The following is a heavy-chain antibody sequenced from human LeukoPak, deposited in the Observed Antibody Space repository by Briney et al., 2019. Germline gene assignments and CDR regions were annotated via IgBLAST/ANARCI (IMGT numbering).Heavy chain of an antibody. CDR3: AKAPLGATTWYLAFDI. Sequence: GGSLKLSCAGSGFSFSPYAMTWVRQAPGKGLEWVAAISGSGANKYYADSVQGRFTISRDNSKNTVYLQMNSLRAEDTAVYYCAKAPLGATTWYLAFDIWGQGTMVTVSS. J-gene: IGHJ3*02. CDR1: GFSFSPYA. CDR2: ISGSGANK. D-gene: IGHD6-13*01. V-gene: IGHV3-23*01.